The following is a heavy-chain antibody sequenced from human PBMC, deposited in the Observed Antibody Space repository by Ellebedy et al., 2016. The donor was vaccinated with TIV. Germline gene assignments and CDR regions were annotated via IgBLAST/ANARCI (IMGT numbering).Heavy chain of an antibody. CDR3: ARGFMITFGGVIVSHAFDI. D-gene: IGHD3-16*02. J-gene: IGHJ3*02. CDR1: GFTFSSYA. V-gene: IGHV3-48*02. Sequence: GGSLRLXCAASGFTFSSYAMSWVRQAPGKGLEWVSYISSSGSTIYYADSVKGRFTISRDNAKNSLYLQMNSLRDEDTAVYYCARGFMITFGGVIVSHAFDIWGQGTMVTVSS. CDR2: ISSSGSTI.